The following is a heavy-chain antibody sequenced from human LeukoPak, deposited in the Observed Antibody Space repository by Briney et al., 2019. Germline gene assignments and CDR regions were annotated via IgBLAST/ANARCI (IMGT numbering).Heavy chain of an antibody. Sequence: ASVKVSCKASGYTFTSFDINWVRQATGQGPEWMGWMNPGSGNTGYAQRFRGRVTMTRDTSISTAYLELSSLTSEDTAVYYCARDSVVRGNIGNDMDVWGNGTTVTVSS. CDR1: GYTFTSFD. V-gene: IGHV1-8*01. CDR2: MNPGSGNT. D-gene: IGHD3-10*02. J-gene: IGHJ6*03. CDR3: ARDSVVRGNIGNDMDV.